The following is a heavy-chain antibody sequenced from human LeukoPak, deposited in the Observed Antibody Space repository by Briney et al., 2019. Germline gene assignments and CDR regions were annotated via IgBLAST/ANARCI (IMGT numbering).Heavy chain of an antibody. CDR1: GFTFSSYG. D-gene: IGHD6-19*01. CDR2: ISNDGSDK. V-gene: IGHV3-30*18. Sequence: PGRSLRLSCAASGFTFSSYGMYWVRQAPGKGLEWVVGISNDGSDKYYADSVKGRFTISRDNSKNTLYLQMNSLRAEDTAVYYCAKGYSTGWYGGVDYWGQGTLVTVSS. J-gene: IGHJ4*02. CDR3: AKGYSTGWYGGVDY.